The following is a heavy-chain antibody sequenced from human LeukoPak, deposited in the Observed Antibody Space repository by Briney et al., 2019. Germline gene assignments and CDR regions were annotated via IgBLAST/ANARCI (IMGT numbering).Heavy chain of an antibody. CDR3: AREQTYDYVWGSYEVDY. CDR1: GFTFSDYG. D-gene: IGHD3-16*01. V-gene: IGHV3-33*01. CDR2: MWYDGSGK. Sequence: PGRSLTLSCAASGFTFSDYGMHWVRQAPGKGLEWVAGMWYDGSGKYYIDSVKGRFTVSRDNSKSTLYLQMNSLRAEDTAVYYCAREQTYDYVWGSYEVDYWGQGTLVTVSA. J-gene: IGHJ4*02.